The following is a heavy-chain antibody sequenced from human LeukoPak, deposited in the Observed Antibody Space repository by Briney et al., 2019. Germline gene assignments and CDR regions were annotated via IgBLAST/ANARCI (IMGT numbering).Heavy chain of an antibody. V-gene: IGHV4-61*02. CDR2: IYTTGST. CDR3: ARGGNYWPQWWFDP. D-gene: IGHD1-26*01. CDR1: GGSISSGRCY. Sequence: TLSLTCPVSGGSISSGRCYWSWIRQPAGKGLEWIGRIYTTGSTSYNPSLKSRVTMSLDASKNQFSLELNSVTPADTAVYYCARGGNYWPQWWFDPWGRGTLVSVSS. J-gene: IGHJ5*02.